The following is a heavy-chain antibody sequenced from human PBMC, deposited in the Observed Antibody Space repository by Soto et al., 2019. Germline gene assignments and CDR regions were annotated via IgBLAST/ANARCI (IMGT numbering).Heavy chain of an antibody. CDR3: ARNGYCSSTSCYGLYYMDV. D-gene: IGHD2-2*01. CDR2: IYPGDSDT. CDR1: GYSFTSYW. Sequence: GESLKISCKGSGYSFTSYWIGWVRQMPGKGLEWMGIIYPGDSDTRYSPSFQGQVTISADKSISTAYLQWSSLKASDTAMYYCARNGYCSSTSCYGLYYMDVWGKGTTVTVSS. V-gene: IGHV5-51*01. J-gene: IGHJ6*03.